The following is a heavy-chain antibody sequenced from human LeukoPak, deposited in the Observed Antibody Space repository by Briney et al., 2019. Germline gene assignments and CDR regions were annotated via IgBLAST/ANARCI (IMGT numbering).Heavy chain of an antibody. CDR1: GGSIRSYY. CDR3: AREKIGYYDGSGRGWFDP. D-gene: IGHD3-22*01. J-gene: IGHJ5*02. Sequence: PSEILSLTCSVSGGSIRSYYWTWIRQPPGKGLEWIGYIYYSGNTNYNPSLKSRVTISVDTSKNQFSLKLSSVTAADTAVYYCAREKIGYYDGSGRGWFDPWGQGTLVTVSS. V-gene: IGHV4-59*12. CDR2: IYYSGNT.